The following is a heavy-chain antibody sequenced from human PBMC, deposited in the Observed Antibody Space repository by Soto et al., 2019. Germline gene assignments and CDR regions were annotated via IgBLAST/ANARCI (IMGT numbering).Heavy chain of an antibody. CDR1: GFSLSTSGVG. V-gene: IGHV2-5*02. Sequence: QITLKESGPTLVKPTQTLTLTCTFSGFSLSTSGVGVGWIRQPPGKALEWLALIYWDDVKRYNPSLKSRLTITKDTSENQVVLTMINMDPVDTATYHCAHSHLREDFWSPSGSTGSSWFDPWGQGTLVTVSS. D-gene: IGHD3-3*01. J-gene: IGHJ5*02. CDR2: IYWDDVK. CDR3: AHSHLREDFWSPSGSTGSSWFDP.